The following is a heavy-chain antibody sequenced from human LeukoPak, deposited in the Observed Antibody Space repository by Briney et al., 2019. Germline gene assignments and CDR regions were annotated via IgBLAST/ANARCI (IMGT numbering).Heavy chain of an antibody. J-gene: IGHJ4*02. D-gene: IGHD4-17*01. V-gene: IGHV4-39*01. CDR2: IYYSGST. CDR3: ARLGVWDYGDDSYEPFDY. CDR1: GGSISSSSYY. Sequence: KSSETLSLTCTVSGGSISSSSYYWGWIRQPPGKGLEWIGSIYYSGSTYYNPSLKSRVTISVDTSKNQFSLKLSSVTAADTAVYYCARLGVWDYGDDSYEPFDYWGQGTLVTVSS.